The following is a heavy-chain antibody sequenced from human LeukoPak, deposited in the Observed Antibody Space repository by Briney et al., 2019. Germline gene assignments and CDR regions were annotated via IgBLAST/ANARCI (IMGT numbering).Heavy chain of an antibody. Sequence: PGGSLRLSCAASGFTFSDYYMSWIRQAPGKGLEWISYISSSGSTIYYANSVKGQFTIFRDNAKNSLYLQMNSLRAEDTAVYFCVRRVFGYSYGPEEPYYFDFWGQGTLVTVS. V-gene: IGHV3-11*01. D-gene: IGHD5-18*01. CDR2: ISSSGSTI. CDR1: GFTFSDYY. J-gene: IGHJ4*02. CDR3: VRRVFGYSYGPEEPYYFDF.